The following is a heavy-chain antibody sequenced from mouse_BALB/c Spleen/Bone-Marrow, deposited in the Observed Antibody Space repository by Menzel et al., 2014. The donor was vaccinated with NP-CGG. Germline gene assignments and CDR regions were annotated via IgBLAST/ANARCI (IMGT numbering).Heavy chain of an antibody. Sequence: EVKLVESGGGLVQPGGSLRLSCAASGFTFSNYGMSWVRQTPDKRLDFVATINTNGGDTYYPDSVKGRFTISRDNAKNTLYLQMSSLKSEDTAMYYRARGVDFVSWFAYWGQGTLVAVSA. V-gene: IGHV5-6-3*01. CDR3: ARGVDFVSWFAY. CDR2: INTNGGDT. J-gene: IGHJ3*01. CDR1: GFTFSNYG. D-gene: IGHD2-4*01.